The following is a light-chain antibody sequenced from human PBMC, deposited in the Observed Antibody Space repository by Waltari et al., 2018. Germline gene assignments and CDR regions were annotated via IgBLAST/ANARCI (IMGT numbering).Light chain of an antibody. CDR1: QTVSRS. CDR3: QHYVRLPAT. V-gene: IGKV3-20*01. CDR2: GAS. Sequence: IVLTQSPGTLSLSPGERATLSCRASQTVSRSLAWYQQKPGQAPKLLIYGASTRATGIPDRFTGSVSGTDFSLTISSLEPEDFAIYFCQHYVRLPATFGQGTKVEIK. J-gene: IGKJ1*01.